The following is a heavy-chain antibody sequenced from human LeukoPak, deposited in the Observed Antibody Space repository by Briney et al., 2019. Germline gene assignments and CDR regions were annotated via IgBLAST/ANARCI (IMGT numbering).Heavy chain of an antibody. D-gene: IGHD2-2*01. V-gene: IGHV1-18*04. Sequence: GASVKVSCKASGYTFTSYGICWVRQAPGQGLEWMGWISAYNGNTNYAQKLQGRVTMTTDTSTSTAYMELRSLRSDDTAVYYCARESTPEPIVVVPAAMGYWGQGTLVTVSS. CDR1: GYTFTSYG. CDR3: ARESTPEPIVVVPAAMGY. J-gene: IGHJ4*02. CDR2: ISAYNGNT.